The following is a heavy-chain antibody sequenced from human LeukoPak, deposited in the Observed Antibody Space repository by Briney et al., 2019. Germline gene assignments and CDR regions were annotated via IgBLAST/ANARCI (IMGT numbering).Heavy chain of an antibody. D-gene: IGHD2-15*01. CDR3: ARGIEIEVAAY. CDR2: INPSGGSA. Sequence: ASVQVSCKASGYTFTSYYMHWVRQAPGQGLEWMGIINPSGGSASYAQKFQGRVTMTRDTSTSTVYMELSSPRSEDTAVYYCARGIEIEVAAYWGQGTLVTVSS. J-gene: IGHJ4*02. V-gene: IGHV1-46*01. CDR1: GYTFTSYY.